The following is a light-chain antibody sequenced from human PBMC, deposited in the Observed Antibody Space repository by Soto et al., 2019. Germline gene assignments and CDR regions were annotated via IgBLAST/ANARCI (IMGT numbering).Light chain of an antibody. CDR3: QQYLTYPWT. CDR2: AAS. V-gene: IGKV1-8*01. CDR1: QGISNY. Sequence: AIRMTQSPSSLSASTGDRVTITCRASQGISNYLVWYQQKPGKAPTVLIHAASTLQSGVSSRFSGSGSGTDFTLTISSLQPEDFATYYCQQYLTYPWTFGQGTKVEV. J-gene: IGKJ1*01.